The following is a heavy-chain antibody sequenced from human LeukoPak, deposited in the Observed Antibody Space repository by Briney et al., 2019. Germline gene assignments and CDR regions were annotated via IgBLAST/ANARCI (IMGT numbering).Heavy chain of an antibody. J-gene: IGHJ6*03. CDR3: ASHTPLGYYYYMDV. V-gene: IGHV1-46*01. CDR1: GYTFTSYY. Sequence: ASVKVSCKASGYTFTSYYMHWVRQAPGQGLEWMGIINPSGGSTSYAQKFQGRVTMTWDMSTSTVYMELSSLRSEDTAVYYCASHTPLGYYYYMDVWGKGTTVTVSS. CDR2: INPSGGST. D-gene: IGHD5-18*01.